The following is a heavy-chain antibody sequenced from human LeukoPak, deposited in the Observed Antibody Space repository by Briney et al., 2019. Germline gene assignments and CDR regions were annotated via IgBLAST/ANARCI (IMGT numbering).Heavy chain of an antibody. CDR1: GYTFNNYY. J-gene: IGHJ4*02. Sequence: ASVKVSCKASGYTFNNYYITWVRQAPGQGLEWMGWISVYNGNTNYVQKFQGRVTMTTDTSTSTANMELRSLRSDDTAMYYCARSYCSGSSCYYFDHWGQGTPVTVSS. CDR2: ISVYNGNT. D-gene: IGHD2-15*01. CDR3: ARSYCSGSSCYYFDH. V-gene: IGHV1-18*01.